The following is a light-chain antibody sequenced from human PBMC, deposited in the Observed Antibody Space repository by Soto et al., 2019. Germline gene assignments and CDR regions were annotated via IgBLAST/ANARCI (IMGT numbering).Light chain of an antibody. CDR2: WAS. V-gene: IGKV4-1*01. CDR3: QQYYSTPLT. Sequence: DIVMTQSPDSLAVSLGERATINCKSSQSVLFSSNSKNYLAWYQLKPGQPPKLLIYWASTRESGVPDRFSGSESGTDFTLTISSLQAEDVAVYYCQQYYSTPLTFGGGTKVEIK. J-gene: IGKJ4*01. CDR1: QSVLFSSNSKNY.